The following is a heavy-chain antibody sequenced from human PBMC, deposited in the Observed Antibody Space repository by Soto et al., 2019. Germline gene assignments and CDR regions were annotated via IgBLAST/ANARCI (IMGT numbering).Heavy chain of an antibody. CDR2: ISGSSGST. CDR3: AKVADVVVTYFDY. CDR1: GFSFSTYG. D-gene: IGHD2-15*01. V-gene: IGHV3-23*01. Sequence: GGSLRLSCAASGFSFSTYGMSWVRQAPGKGLEWVSGISGSSGSTYYADSIKGRFTVSRDNSKNMLYLQMNSLRVEDTAVYYCAKVADVVVTYFDYWGQGSLVTVS. J-gene: IGHJ4*02.